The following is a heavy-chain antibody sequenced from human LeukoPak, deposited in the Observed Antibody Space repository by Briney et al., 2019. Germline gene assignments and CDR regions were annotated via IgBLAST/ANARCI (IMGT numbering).Heavy chain of an antibody. D-gene: IGHD3-22*01. V-gene: IGHV4-34*01. Sequence: KSSETLSLTCAVYGGSFSGYYWSWIRQPPGKGLEWIGEINHSGSTNYNPSLKSRVTISVDTPKNQFSLKLSSMTAADTAVYYCARRGGFYDSGAYRFWGQGTLVTVSS. CDR3: ARRGGFYDSGAYRF. CDR2: INHSGST. CDR1: GGSFSGYY. J-gene: IGHJ4*02.